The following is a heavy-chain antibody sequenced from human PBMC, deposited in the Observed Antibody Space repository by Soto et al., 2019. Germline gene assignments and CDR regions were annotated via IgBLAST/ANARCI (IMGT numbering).Heavy chain of an antibody. CDR2: ISSSSTI. Sequence: GGSLRLSCAASGLTFSSYSMNWVLQAPGKGLEWVSYISSSSTIYYADSVKGRFTISRDNAKNSLYLQMNSLRAEDTAVYYCARDSGYSYGPIDYWGQGTLVTVYS. J-gene: IGHJ4*02. CDR3: ARDSGYSYGPIDY. D-gene: IGHD5-18*01. CDR1: GLTFSSYS. V-gene: IGHV3-48*01.